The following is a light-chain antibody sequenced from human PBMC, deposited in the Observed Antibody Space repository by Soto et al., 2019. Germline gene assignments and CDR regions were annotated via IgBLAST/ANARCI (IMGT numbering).Light chain of an antibody. CDR3: QKYVDASKT. CDR2: AAS. Sequence: DIQMTQSPSSLSASVGDRVTITCRASQGIRHYLAWYPQKPWQVPKLLIYAASTLQSGVPSRFIGGGSVTDFTLTIRSLQPEDAATYYCQKYVDASKTFGQGTKVEIK. J-gene: IGKJ2*01. V-gene: IGKV1-27*01. CDR1: QGIRHY.